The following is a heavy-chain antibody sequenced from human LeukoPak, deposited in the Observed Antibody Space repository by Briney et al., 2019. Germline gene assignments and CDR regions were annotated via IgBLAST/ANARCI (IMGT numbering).Heavy chain of an antibody. CDR3: AGDPGYYDSSGYSNWFDP. CDR1: GGSISSYY. D-gene: IGHD3-22*01. V-gene: IGHV4-59*12. CDR2: IYYSGST. Sequence: NPSETLSLTCTVSGGSISSYYWSWIRQPPGKGLEWIGYIYYSGSTNYNPSLKSRVTISVDTSKNQFSLKLSSVTAADTAVYYCAGDPGYYDSSGYSNWFDPWGQGTLVTVSS. J-gene: IGHJ5*02.